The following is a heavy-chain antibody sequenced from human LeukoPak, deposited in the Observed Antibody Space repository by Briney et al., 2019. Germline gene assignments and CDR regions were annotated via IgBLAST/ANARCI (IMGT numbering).Heavy chain of an antibody. CDR1: GYSFTNYW. Sequence: GESLKISCNGSGYSFTNYWIGWVRQMPGKGLEWMGIIYPGNSHTEYSPSFQGQVTISADKSFSTAYLQWSSLKASDTAMYYCARRRSERAFDPWGQGTLVTVFS. V-gene: IGHV5-51*01. CDR3: ARRRSERAFDP. J-gene: IGHJ5*02. CDR2: IYPGNSHT.